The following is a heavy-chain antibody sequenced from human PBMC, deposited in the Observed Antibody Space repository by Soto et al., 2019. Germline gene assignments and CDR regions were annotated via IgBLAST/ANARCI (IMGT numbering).Heavy chain of an antibody. D-gene: IGHD3-22*01. J-gene: IGHJ3*02. CDR2: IIPIFGTA. CDR1: GGTFSSYA. Sequence: SVKVSCKATGGTFSSYANSWVRQAPGQGLEWMGGIIPIFGTANYAQKFQGRVTITADKSTSTAYMELSSLRSEDTAVYYCARYSNYYDSSGYFDAFDIWGQGTMVTVSS. CDR3: ARYSNYYDSSGYFDAFDI. V-gene: IGHV1-69*06.